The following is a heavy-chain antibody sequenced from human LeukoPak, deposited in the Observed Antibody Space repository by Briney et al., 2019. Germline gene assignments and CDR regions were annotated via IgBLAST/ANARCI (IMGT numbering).Heavy chain of an antibody. Sequence: ASVKVSCKASGYSFTIYAISWVRQAPGQGLEWMGWISAYNGNTKYAQKLQGRVTMTTDTSTSTAYMELRSLRSDDTAVYYCARYYDSSGYYYFDYWGQGTLVTVSS. J-gene: IGHJ4*02. CDR2: ISAYNGNT. CDR1: GYSFTIYA. D-gene: IGHD3-22*01. CDR3: ARYYDSSGYYYFDY. V-gene: IGHV1-18*01.